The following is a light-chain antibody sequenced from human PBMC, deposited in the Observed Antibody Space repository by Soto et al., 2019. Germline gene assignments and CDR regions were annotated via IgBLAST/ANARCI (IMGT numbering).Light chain of an antibody. V-gene: IGKV1-27*01. CDR1: QGINNF. J-gene: IGKJ4*01. CDR2: AAS. CDR3: QKYDSVPLT. Sequence: DIQMTQSPSSLSASVRDRVTITCRASQGINNFVAWYQQKPGEVPKLLIYAASTLQSGVPSRFSGSGFGTDFVLTISSLEPEDVATYYCQKYDSVPLTFGGGTRVEIK.